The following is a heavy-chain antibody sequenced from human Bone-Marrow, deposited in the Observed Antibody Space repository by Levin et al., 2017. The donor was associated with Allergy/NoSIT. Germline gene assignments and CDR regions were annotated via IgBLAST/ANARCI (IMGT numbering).Heavy chain of an antibody. CDR2: IYNSGSA. CDR1: GGSIRSGDYY. Sequence: SETLSLTCTVSGGSIRSGDYYWTWIRQPPGKGLEWIGYIYNSGSAYYNASLKSRLTISLDTAKNQFSLNLSSVTGADTAVYYCARATTWAPQIDGWGRGTLVTVSS. CDR3: ARATTWAPQIDG. V-gene: IGHV4-30-4*01. D-gene: IGHD1-14*01. J-gene: IGHJ4*02.